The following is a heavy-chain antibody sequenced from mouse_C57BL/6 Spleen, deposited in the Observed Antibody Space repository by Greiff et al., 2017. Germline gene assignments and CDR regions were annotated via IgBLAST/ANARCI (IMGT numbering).Heavy chain of an antibody. CDR1: GYSFTGYC. CDR3: ARNAMDY. CDR2: INPSTGGT. Sequence: EVQLQQSGPELVKPGASVKISCKASGYSFTGYCMNWVKQSPEKSLEWIGEINPSTGGTTYNQKFKAKATLTVDKSSSTAYMQLKSLTSEDSAVYYCARNAMDYWGQGTSVTVSS. J-gene: IGHJ4*01. V-gene: IGHV1-42*01.